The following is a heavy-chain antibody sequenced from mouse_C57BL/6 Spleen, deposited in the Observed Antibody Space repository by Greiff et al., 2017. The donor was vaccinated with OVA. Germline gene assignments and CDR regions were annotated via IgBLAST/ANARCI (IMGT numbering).Heavy chain of an antibody. J-gene: IGHJ4*01. V-gene: IGHV1-22*01. D-gene: IGHD1-2*01. CDR3: ASGGSALLYYAMDY. CDR1: GYTFTDYN. CDR2: INPNNGGT. Sequence: DVQLQESGPELVKPGASVKMSCKASGYTFTDYNMHWVKQSHGKSLEWIGYINPNNGGTSYNQKFKGKATLTVNKSSSTAYMELRSLTSEDSAVYYCASGGSALLYYAMDYWGQGTSVTVSS.